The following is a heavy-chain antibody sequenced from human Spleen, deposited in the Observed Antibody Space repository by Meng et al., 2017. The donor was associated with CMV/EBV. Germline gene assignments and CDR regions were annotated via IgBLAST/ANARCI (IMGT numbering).Heavy chain of an antibody. J-gene: IGHJ4*02. CDR1: SFSGYY. D-gene: IGHD2-2*01. V-gene: IGHV4-34*01. CDR2: INHSGST. CDR3: ARGRGYCSSTSCYGRGGFDY. Sequence: SFSGYYWSWIRQPPGKGLEWIGEINHSGSTNYNPSLKSRVTISVDTSKNQFSLKLSSVTAADTAVYYCARGRGYCSSTSCYGRGGFDYWGQGTLVTVSS.